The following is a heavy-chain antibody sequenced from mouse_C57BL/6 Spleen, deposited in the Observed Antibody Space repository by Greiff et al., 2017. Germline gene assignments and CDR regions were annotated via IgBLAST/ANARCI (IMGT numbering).Heavy chain of an antibody. J-gene: IGHJ4*01. V-gene: IGHV1-55*01. CDR3: ARGGNYERVDY. D-gene: IGHD2-1*01. CDR2: IYPGSGST. Sequence: QVQLQQPGAELVKPGASVKMSCKASGYTFTSYWITWVKQRPGQGLEWIGDIYPGSGSTNYNEKFKSKATLTVDKSSSTAYMQLSSLTSEDSAVYYCARGGNYERVDYWGQGTSVTVSS. CDR1: GYTFTSYW.